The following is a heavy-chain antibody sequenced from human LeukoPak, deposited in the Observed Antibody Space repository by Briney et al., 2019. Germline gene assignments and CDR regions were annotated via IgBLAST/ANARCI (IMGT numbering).Heavy chain of an antibody. CDR3: ARDYRLTQIQY. CDR1: GASISSGNDY. CDR2: IYYTGST. V-gene: IGHV4-39*07. J-gene: IGHJ1*01. Sequence: SETLSLTCTVSGASISSGNDYWSWIRQPPGKGLEWIGSIYYTGSTYYNPSLKSRVTISVDTSKNQFSLRLSSVTAADTAVYYCARDYRLTQIQYWGQGTLVTVSS. D-gene: IGHD1-26*01.